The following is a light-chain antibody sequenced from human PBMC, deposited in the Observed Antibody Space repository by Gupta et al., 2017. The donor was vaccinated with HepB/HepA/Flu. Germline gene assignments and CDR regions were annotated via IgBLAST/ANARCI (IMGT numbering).Light chain of an antibody. J-gene: IGLJ1*01. Sequence: QSVLTQPPSASGTPGQRVTISCSGSSSNIGSNYVYWYQQLPGTAPKLLIYRNNQRPSGVPDRFSGSKSGTSASLAISGLRSEDEADYYCAAWDDSLSGFDVFGTETKVTVL. CDR3: AAWDDSLSGFDV. CDR1: SSNIGSNY. CDR2: RNN. V-gene: IGLV1-47*01.